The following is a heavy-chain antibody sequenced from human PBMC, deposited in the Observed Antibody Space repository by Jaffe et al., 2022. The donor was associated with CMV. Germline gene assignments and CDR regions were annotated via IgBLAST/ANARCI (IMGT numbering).Heavy chain of an antibody. CDR2: IFSNDEK. D-gene: IGHD4-4*01. CDR1: GFSLSNARMG. J-gene: IGHJ6*03. Sequence: QVTLKESGPVLVKPTETLTLTCTVSGFSLSNARMGVSWIRQPPGKALEWLAHIFSNDEKSYSTSLKSRLTISKDTSKSQVVLTMTNMDPVDTATYYCARILTVTTFRYYYYYMDVWGKGTTVTVSS. CDR3: ARILTVTTFRYYYYYMDV. V-gene: IGHV2-26*01.